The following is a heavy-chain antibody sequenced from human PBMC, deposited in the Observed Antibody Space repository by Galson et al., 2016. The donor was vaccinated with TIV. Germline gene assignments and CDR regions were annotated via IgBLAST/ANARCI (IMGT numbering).Heavy chain of an antibody. Sequence: SLRLSCAASGFIFNSFAMSWVRQAPGKGLQWVSAISRRGFNTYYADSAEGRFTISRDNSKNTLYLQMNSVRADDTAVYYCAKEAGTDYYYGMDVWGQGTTVTVSS. D-gene: IGHD1/OR15-1a*01. CDR3: AKEAGTDYYYGMDV. J-gene: IGHJ6*02. CDR2: ISRRGFNT. V-gene: IGHV3-23*01. CDR1: GFIFNSFA.